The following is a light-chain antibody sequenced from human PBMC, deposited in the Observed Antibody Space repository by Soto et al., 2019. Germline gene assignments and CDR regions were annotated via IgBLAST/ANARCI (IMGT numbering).Light chain of an antibody. J-gene: IGKJ1*01. CDR3: QQFYSWPWT. Sequence: EIVMTQSPATLSVSPREGATLSCRASQSVSSDLAWYQQKPGQAPRLLIYVASTRATGIPARFSGSGSGTEFTLTISSLQSEDFAIYYCQQFYSWPWTFGQGTKVEIK. V-gene: IGKV3-15*01. CDR2: VAS. CDR1: QSVSSD.